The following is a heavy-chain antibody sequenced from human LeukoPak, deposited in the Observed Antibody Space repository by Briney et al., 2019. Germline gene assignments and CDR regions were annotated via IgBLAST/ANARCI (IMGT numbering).Heavy chain of an antibody. CDR3: ARGYNWNRDWYFDL. CDR1: GGSISSGGYY. D-gene: IGHD1-20*01. CDR2: IYYSGST. V-gene: IGHV4-31*03. Sequence: SETLSLTCTVSGGSISSGGYYWSWIRQHPGKGLEWIGYIYYSGSTYYNPSLRSRVTISVDTSKNQFSLKLSSVTAADTAVYYWARGYNWNRDWYFDLWGRGTLVTVSS. J-gene: IGHJ2*01.